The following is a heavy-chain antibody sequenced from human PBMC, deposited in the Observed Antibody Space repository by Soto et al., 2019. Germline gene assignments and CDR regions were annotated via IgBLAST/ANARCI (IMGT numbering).Heavy chain of an antibody. J-gene: IGHJ6*02. V-gene: IGHV2-70*01. Sequence: SGPTLVNPTQTLTLTCTFSGFSLSTSGMCVSWIRQPPGKALEWLAPIDWDDDKYYSTSLKTRLTISKDTSKNQVVLTMTNMDPVDTATYYCARIPYRTYSSGWSASYYYYYGMDVWGQGTTVTVSS. D-gene: IGHD6-19*01. CDR2: IDWDDDK. CDR3: ARIPYRTYSSGWSASYYYYYGMDV. CDR1: GFSLSTSGMC.